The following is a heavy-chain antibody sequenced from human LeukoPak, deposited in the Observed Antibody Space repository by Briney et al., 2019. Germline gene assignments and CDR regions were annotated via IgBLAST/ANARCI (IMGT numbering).Heavy chain of an antibody. CDR2: IYSGGST. Sequence: GGSLRLSCAASGFIVSSNYMSWVRQAPGRGLEWVSVIYSGGSTYYADSVKGRFTISRHDSKNTLYLQMNSLRAEDTAVYYCAILSGSGSYSYFDYWGQGTLVTVSS. V-gene: IGHV3-53*04. CDR3: AILSGSGSYSYFDY. D-gene: IGHD3-10*01. J-gene: IGHJ4*02. CDR1: GFIVSSNY.